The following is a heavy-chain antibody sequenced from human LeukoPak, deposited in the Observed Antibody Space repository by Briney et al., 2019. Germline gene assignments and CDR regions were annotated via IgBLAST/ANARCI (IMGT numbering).Heavy chain of an antibody. CDR1: GDSISSYY. CDR2: IYYSGST. D-gene: IGHD6-19*01. Sequence: SGTLSLTCTVSGDSISSYYWSWIRQPPGKGLVWIGYIYYSGSTNYNPSLKSRVTISVDTSKNQFSLRLTSVTAADTAVYYCARGTAVAGTWGQGTLVTVSS. V-gene: IGHV4-59*01. J-gene: IGHJ5*02. CDR3: ARGTAVAGT.